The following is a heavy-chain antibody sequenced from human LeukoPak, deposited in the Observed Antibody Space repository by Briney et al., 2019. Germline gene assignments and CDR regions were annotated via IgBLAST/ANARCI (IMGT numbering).Heavy chain of an antibody. CDR1: GFTVSSIQ. CDR3: ARAQKYSFDP. J-gene: IGHJ5*02. V-gene: IGHV3-66*01. Sequence: GGSLRLPCAASGFTVSSIQMSWVRQAPGKGLEWVSLLYAGGSTSYADSVRGRFTISRDNSKNTLFLQMNSLRAEDTAVYYCARAQKYSFDPWGQGTLVTVSS. CDR2: LYAGGST.